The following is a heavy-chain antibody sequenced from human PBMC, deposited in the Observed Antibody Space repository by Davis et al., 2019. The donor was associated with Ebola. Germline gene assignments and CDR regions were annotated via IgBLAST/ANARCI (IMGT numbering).Heavy chain of an antibody. CDR2: IDWDDDK. CDR1: GFSLSTSGVG. D-gene: IGHD1-26*01. V-gene: IGHV2-70*01. Sequence: SGPTLVKPTQTLTLTCTFSGFSLSTSGVGVGWIRQPPGKALEWLALIDWDDDKYYSTSLKTRLTISKDTSKSQVVLTMTNMDPVDTATYYCARSLYSGSYFDYWGQGTLVTVSS. CDR3: ARSLYSGSYFDY. J-gene: IGHJ4*02.